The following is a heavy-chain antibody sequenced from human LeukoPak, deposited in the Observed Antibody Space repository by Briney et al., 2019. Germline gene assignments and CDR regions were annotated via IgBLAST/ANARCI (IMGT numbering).Heavy chain of an antibody. J-gene: IGHJ6*02. CDR3: ARERGDGYNWDYYYGMDV. V-gene: IGHV3-21*06. CDR2: VSGTSEYI. D-gene: IGHD5-24*01. Sequence: PGGSLRLSCAASGFSFSTYSMIWVRQAPGKGLEWVSSVSGTSEYIYYADSVRGRFTISRDNAKNTVYLQMNSLRAEDTAVYYCARERGDGYNWDYYYGMDVWGQGTTVTVSS. CDR1: GFSFSTYS.